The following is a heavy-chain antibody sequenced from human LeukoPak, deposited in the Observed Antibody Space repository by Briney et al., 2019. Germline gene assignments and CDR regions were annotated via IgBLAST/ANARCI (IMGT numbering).Heavy chain of an antibody. J-gene: IGHJ3*02. D-gene: IGHD5-12*01. V-gene: IGHV4-34*01. CDR2: INHSGST. CDR3: AGGLSSRAWIPI. Sequence: SETLSLTCAVYGGSFSGYYWSWIRQPPGKGLEWIGEINHSGSTNYNPSLTSRVTISIDTSKNQFSLKLSSVTAADTAVYYFAGGLSSRAWIPIWGQGTMVTVSS. CDR1: GGSFSGYY.